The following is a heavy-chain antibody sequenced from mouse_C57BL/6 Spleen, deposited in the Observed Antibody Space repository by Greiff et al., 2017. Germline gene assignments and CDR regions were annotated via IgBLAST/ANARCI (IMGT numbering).Heavy chain of an antibody. D-gene: IGHD2-4*01. Sequence: EVKLQESGPELVKPGDSVKISCKASGYSFTGYFMNWVMQSHGKSLEWIGRINPYNGDTFYNQKFKGKATLTVDKSSSTAHMELRSLTSEDSAVYYCARSDYDEDYAMDYWGQGTSVTVSS. V-gene: IGHV1-20*01. CDR3: ARSDYDEDYAMDY. CDR1: GYSFTGYF. CDR2: INPYNGDT. J-gene: IGHJ4*01.